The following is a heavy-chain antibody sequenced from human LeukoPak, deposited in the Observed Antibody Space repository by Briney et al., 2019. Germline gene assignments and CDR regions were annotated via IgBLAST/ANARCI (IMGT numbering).Heavy chain of an antibody. CDR1: GFTVSSNY. V-gene: IGHV3-66*01. J-gene: IGHJ3*02. D-gene: IGHD6-13*01. CDR3: ARMGPPGSGSWHAFDI. CDR2: IYSGGST. Sequence: GGSLRLSCAASGFTVSSNYMSWVRQAPGKGLEWVSVIYSGGSTYYADSVKGRFTISRDNAKNSLYLQMNSLRAEDTAVYYCARMGPPGSGSWHAFDIWGQGTMVTVSS.